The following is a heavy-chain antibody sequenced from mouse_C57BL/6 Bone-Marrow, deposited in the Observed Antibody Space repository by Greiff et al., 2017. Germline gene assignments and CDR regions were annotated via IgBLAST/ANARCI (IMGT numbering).Heavy chain of an antibody. CDR2: IDPETGGT. V-gene: IGHV1-15*01. J-gene: IGHJ3*01. CDR3: TRCDDGYYRFAY. Sequence: QVQLQQSGAELVRPGASVTLSCKASGYTFTDYEMHWVKQTPVHGLEWIGAIDPETGGTAYNQKFKGKAMLTAAKSSSTAYMELRSLTSEDSAVYYCTRCDDGYYRFAYWGQGTLVTVSA. D-gene: IGHD2-3*01. CDR1: GYTFTDYE.